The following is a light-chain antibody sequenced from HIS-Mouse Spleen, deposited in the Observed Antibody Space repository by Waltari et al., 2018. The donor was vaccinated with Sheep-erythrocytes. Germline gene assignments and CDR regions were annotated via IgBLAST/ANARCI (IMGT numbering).Light chain of an antibody. CDR2: DVS. Sequence: QSALTQPASVSGSPGQSITISCTGTSSDVGGYNYVSWYQQHPGKAPKLMIYDVSNLPSGVSNRFSGSKSGNTASLTISGPQAEDEADYYCSSYTSSSTLYVFGTGTKVTVL. V-gene: IGLV2-14*03. CDR1: SSDVGGYNY. CDR3: SSYTSSSTLYV. J-gene: IGLJ1*01.